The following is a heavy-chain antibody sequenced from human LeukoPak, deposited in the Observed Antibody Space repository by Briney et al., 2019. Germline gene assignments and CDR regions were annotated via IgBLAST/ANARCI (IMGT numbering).Heavy chain of an antibody. J-gene: IGHJ4*02. D-gene: IGHD1-26*01. CDR3: TTDLRWEFLDPDY. Sequence: GGSLRLSCAVSGFTVSNSWMSWVRQAPGKGLEWVGRIKSKTYGGTTDYAAPVKGRFTISRDDSKNTVYLEMNSLKTEDTGVYYCTTDLRWEFLDPDYWGQGTLVTVSS. CDR2: IKSKTYGGTT. CDR1: GFTVSNSW. V-gene: IGHV3-15*01.